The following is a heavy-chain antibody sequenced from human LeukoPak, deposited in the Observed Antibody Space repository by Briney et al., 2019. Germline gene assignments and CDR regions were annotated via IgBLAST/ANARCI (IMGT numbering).Heavy chain of an antibody. CDR3: ARDRVAVAGGGGYYYGMNV. Sequence: PGGSLRLSCTASGFTFSDYGMHWVRQPPGKGLEWVAIIWYDGSNKTYEDSVKGRFTISRDNSKNTLYLQMNSLRAEDTAVYYCARDRVAVAGGGGYYYGMNVWGQGTTVTVSS. CDR2: IWYDGSNK. D-gene: IGHD6-19*01. CDR1: GFTFSDYG. J-gene: IGHJ6*02. V-gene: IGHV3-33*01.